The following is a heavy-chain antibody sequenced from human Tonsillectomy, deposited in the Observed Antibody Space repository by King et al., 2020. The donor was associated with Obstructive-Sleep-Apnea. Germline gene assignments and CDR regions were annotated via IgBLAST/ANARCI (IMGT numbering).Heavy chain of an antibody. Sequence: QLQESGPGLVKPSETLSLTCTVSGGSISSYYWSWIRQPPGKGLEWIGYIYYSGSTNYNPSLMSRVTISVDTSKNQFSLKLSSVTAADTAVYYCARDNPTYYDSSGYYHNWFDPWGQGTLVTVSS. J-gene: IGHJ5*02. V-gene: IGHV4-59*01. D-gene: IGHD3-22*01. CDR3: ARDNPTYYDSSGYYHNWFDP. CDR1: GGSISSYY. CDR2: IYYSGST.